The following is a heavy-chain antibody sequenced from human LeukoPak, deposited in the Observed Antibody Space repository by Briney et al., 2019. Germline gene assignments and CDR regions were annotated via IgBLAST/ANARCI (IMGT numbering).Heavy chain of an antibody. J-gene: IGHJ4*02. V-gene: IGHV3-9*01. CDR2: ISWNSGSM. CDR3: TKGPTEYDSGSLDY. CDR1: GFIFDDYA. Sequence: PGGSLRLSCAASGFIFDDYAMHWVRQAPGKGLEWVSGISWNSGSMAYADSVKGRFTISRDNAKNSLHLQVNNLRAEDTALYYCTKGPTEYDSGSLDYWGQGTLVTVSS. D-gene: IGHD6-19*01.